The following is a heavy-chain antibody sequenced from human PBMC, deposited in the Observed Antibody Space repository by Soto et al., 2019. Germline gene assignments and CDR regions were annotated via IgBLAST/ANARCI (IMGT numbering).Heavy chain of an antibody. CDR3: ARAAPLRYSGYALDH. D-gene: IGHD5-12*01. Sequence: QVQLVSSGAKVKKPGASVKVSCRASGYTFTDYYIHWVRQAPGQGLQWVGWINPNSGATEYAQKFQGRVTMTRDPSISTVYMEVTRLRSDDTALYFCARAAPLRYSGYALDHWGQGTRVTVST. CDR1: GYTFTDYY. CDR2: INPNSGAT. J-gene: IGHJ4*02. V-gene: IGHV1-2*02.